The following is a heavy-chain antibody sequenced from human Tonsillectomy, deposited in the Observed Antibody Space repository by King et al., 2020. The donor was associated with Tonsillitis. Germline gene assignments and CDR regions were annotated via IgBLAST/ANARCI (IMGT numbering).Heavy chain of an antibody. CDR3: ATVXGLFGYSFDY. CDR1: GYTLTELS. D-gene: IGHD5-18*01. CDR2: FDPEDGET. V-gene: IGHV1-24*01. J-gene: IGHJ4*02. Sequence: QLVQSGAEVKKPGASVKVSCKVSGYTLTELSMHWVRQAPGKGLEWMGGFDPEDGETIYAQKXQXRVTMTEDTSTDTAYMELSSLXSEGTAVYYCATVXGLFGYSFDYWGQGXLXTVXS.